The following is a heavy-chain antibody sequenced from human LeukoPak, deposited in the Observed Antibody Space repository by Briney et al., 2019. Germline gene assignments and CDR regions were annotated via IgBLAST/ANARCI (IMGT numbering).Heavy chain of an antibody. V-gene: IGHV3-23*01. D-gene: IGHD6-13*01. J-gene: IGHJ6*03. Sequence: GGSLRLSCAASGFTFSSYAMSWVCQAPGKGLEWVSAISGSGGSTYYADSVKGRFTISRDNSKNTLYLQMNSLRAEDTAVYYCAKGQSSSWSYYYYYMDVWGKGTTVTVSS. CDR2: ISGSGGST. CDR1: GFTFSSYA. CDR3: AKGQSSSWSYYYYYMDV.